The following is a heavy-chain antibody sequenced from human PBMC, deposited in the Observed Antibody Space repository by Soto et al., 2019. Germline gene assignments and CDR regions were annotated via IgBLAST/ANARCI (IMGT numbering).Heavy chain of an antibody. Sequence: GGSLRLSCAASGFTFSSYGMHWVRQAPGKGLEWVSSISSSSSYIYYADSVKGRFTISRDNAKNSLYLQMNSLRAEDTAVYYCARLVDPAAAYIDYWGQGTLVTVSS. CDR3: ARLVDPAAAYIDY. D-gene: IGHD2-2*01. V-gene: IGHV3-21*01. J-gene: IGHJ4*02. CDR2: ISSSSSYI. CDR1: GFTFSSYG.